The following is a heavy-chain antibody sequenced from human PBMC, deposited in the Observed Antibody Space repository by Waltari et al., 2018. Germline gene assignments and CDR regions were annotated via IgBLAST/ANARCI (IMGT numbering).Heavy chain of an antibody. CDR1: GYAVSDYH. J-gene: IGHJ3*02. CDR2: NDPGSRGP. D-gene: IGHD3-10*01. Sequence: QVQLVQSGAEAKQPGASVKVSCKVSGYAVSDYHLPWVRQAPGQGLEWMGCNDPGSRGPNYVRSFQGRVTMTRDTSTNTAYMELTGLRSDDTALYYCSRESGDAFDIWGQGTMVTVSS. CDR3: SRESGDAFDI. V-gene: IGHV1-2*02.